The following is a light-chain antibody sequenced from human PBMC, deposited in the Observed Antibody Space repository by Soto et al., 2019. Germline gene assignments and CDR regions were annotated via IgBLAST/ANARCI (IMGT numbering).Light chain of an antibody. CDR3: QQFNNGHPG. Sequence: EIVMTQSPATLSVSPGERATLSCRASQSVSSNLAWYQQKPGQAPRLLIYGASTRATGIPARFSGSGSGTEFTLTISSLQSEDFAVYYCQQFNNGHPGFGQGIRLEIK. CDR1: QSVSSN. V-gene: IGKV3-15*01. CDR2: GAS. J-gene: IGKJ5*01.